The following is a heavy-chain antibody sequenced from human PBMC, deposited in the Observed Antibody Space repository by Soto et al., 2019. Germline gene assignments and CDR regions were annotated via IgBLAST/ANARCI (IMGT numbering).Heavy chain of an antibody. Sequence: EVQVVERGGGLIQPGGSLRLSCAVRGFTVRSIYTSWVRQAPGQGLELVALMYSFGEIFYADSVKGRFRFSRDDSKNSLVLEMNSLRAEDTAVYYCARVAVAGPPRNYYYYGMDVWGQGTTVTVSS. J-gene: IGHJ6*02. CDR2: MYSFGEI. CDR3: ARVAVAGPPRNYYYYGMDV. CDR1: GFTVRSIY. V-gene: IGHV3-66*03. D-gene: IGHD6-19*01.